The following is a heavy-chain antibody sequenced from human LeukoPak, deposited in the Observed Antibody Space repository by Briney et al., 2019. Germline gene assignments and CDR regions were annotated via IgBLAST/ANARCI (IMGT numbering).Heavy chain of an antibody. CDR2: ISYDGSNK. Sequence: PGRSLRLSCAASGFTFSSYGMHWVRQAPGKGLEWVAVISYDGSNKYYADSVKGRFTISRDNSKNTLYLQMNSLRAEDTAVYYCAKARGYSYGYFADPNPDYWGQGTLVTVSS. CDR1: GFTFSSYG. D-gene: IGHD5-18*01. V-gene: IGHV3-30*18. J-gene: IGHJ4*02. CDR3: AKARGYSYGYFADPNPDY.